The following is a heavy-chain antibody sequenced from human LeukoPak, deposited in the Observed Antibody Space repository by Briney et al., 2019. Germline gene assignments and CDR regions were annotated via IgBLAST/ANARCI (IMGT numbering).Heavy chain of an antibody. CDR2: INPSGGST. CDR1: GYTFTSYY. CDR3: ARESVAGKGGVGMDV. J-gene: IGHJ6*02. D-gene: IGHD6-19*01. V-gene: IGHV1-46*01. Sequence: ASVKVSCKASGYTFTSYYMHWVRQAPGQGLEWMGIINPSGGSTSYAQKFQGRVTMTRDTSTSTVYMELSSLRTEDTAVYYCARESVAGKGGVGMDVWGQGTTVTVSS.